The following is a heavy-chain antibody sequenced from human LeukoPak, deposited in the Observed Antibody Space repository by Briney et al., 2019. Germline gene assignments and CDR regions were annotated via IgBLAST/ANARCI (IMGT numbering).Heavy chain of an antibody. V-gene: IGHV1-18*01. CDR1: GYTFTKYG. CDR3: ARESGSDAFDI. CDR2: ISAYNGDI. J-gene: IGHJ3*02. Sequence: ASVKVSCKASGYTFTKYGVSWVRQAPGQGLEWMGWISAYNGDIKYAERGKGRVTVTTDTSTSTVYMELRSLRSDDTAVYYCARESGSDAFDIWGQGTMVTVSS.